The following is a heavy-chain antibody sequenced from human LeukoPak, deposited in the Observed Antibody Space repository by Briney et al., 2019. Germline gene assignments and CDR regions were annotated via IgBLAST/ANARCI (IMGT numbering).Heavy chain of an antibody. V-gene: IGHV3-30-3*01. CDR2: ISYDGSNK. J-gene: IGHJ4*02. Sequence: GRSLRLSCAASGFTFSSYAMHWVRQAPGKGLEWVAVISYDGSNKYYADSVKGRFTISRDNSKNTVYLQMNSLRVEDTAVYYCAAAEMSLQWPESDSYFDYWGQGTLVTVSS. CDR3: AAAEMSLQWPESDSYFDY. D-gene: IGHD5-24*01. CDR1: GFTFSSYA.